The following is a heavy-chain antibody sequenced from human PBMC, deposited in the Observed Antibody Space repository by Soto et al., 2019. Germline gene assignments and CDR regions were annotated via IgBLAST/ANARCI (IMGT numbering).Heavy chain of an antibody. D-gene: IGHD6-13*01. CDR2: ISSDGNTT. V-gene: IGHV3-74*01. CDR3: AGSIAAGY. Sequence: VGFLRLSCTASGFTFSSYGRSWVRQGPGKGLVWVSRISSDGNTTSYVDSVKDRFTISRDNAKNTVYLQMNSLRPEDTAVYYCAGSIAAGYWGQGTLVTVSS. J-gene: IGHJ4*02. CDR1: GFTFSSYG.